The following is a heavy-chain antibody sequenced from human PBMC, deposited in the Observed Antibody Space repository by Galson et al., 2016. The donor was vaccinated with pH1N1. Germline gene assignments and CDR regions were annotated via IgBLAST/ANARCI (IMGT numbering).Heavy chain of an antibody. CDR1: GFTFTDFW. CDR2: IKQDGSDQ. D-gene: IGHD2-2*02. V-gene: IGHV3-7*01. CDR3: IREYWSLYH. Sequence: SLRLSCAASGFTFTDFWMTWVRKPPGRGLEWVANIKQDGSDQNYVDSVKGRFTISRDNAKNSLYLQMDSLGAEDTAVYYCIREYWSLYHWGQGTLVTVST. J-gene: IGHJ1*01.